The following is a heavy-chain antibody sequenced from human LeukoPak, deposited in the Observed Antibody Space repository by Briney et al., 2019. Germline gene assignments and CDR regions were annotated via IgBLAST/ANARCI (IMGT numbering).Heavy chain of an antibody. Sequence: GGSLRLSCAASGFTVSSNYMSWVRQAPGKGLEWVSGIYCCGFTYYAHSVQGRFSLSRDKSKKTLYLQMNSLRAEDTALYYFARTTPGYCSGGSCLGYWGQGTLVTVSS. V-gene: IGHV3-66*01. J-gene: IGHJ4*02. D-gene: IGHD2-15*01. CDR3: ARTTPGYCSGGSCLGY. CDR1: GFTVSSNY. CDR2: IYCCGFT.